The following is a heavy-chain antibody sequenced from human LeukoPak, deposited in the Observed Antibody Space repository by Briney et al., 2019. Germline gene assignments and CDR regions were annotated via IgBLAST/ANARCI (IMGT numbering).Heavy chain of an antibody. V-gene: IGHV1-69*05. CDR3: ARTVVGATTDDAFDI. CDR1: GGTFSSYA. D-gene: IGHD1-26*01. Sequence: ASVKVSCKASGGTFSSYAISWVRQAPGQGLEWMGRIIPIFGTANYAQKSQGRVTITTDESTSTAYMELSSLRSEDTAVYYCARTVVGATTDDAFDIWGQGTMVTVSS. CDR2: IIPIFGTA. J-gene: IGHJ3*02.